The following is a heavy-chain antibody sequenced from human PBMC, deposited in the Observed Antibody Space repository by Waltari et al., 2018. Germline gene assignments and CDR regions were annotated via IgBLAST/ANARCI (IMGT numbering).Heavy chain of an antibody. CDR3: ARVSLRFLEWLPPGPQYYFDY. V-gene: IGHV1-69*05. D-gene: IGHD3-3*01. CDR1: GGTFSSYA. J-gene: IGHJ4*02. CDR2: IIPIFGTA. Sequence: QVQLVQSGAEVKKPGSSVKVSCKASGGTFSSYAISWVRQAPGQGLEWMGGIIPIFGTANYAQKFQGRVTITTDESTSTAYMELSSLRSEDTAVYYCARVSLRFLEWLPPGPQYYFDYWGQGTLVTVSS.